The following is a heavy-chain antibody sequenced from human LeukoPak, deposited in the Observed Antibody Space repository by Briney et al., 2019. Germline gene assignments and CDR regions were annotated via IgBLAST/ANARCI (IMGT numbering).Heavy chain of an antibody. Sequence: ASVKVSCKASGGTFSSYAISWVRQAPGQGLEWMGGIIPIFGTANYAQKFQGRVTITADESTSTAYMELSSLRSEDTAVYYCARDRRGDSSSWANASDIWGQGTMVTVSS. J-gene: IGHJ3*02. CDR3: ARDRRGDSSSWANASDI. CDR1: GGTFSSYA. CDR2: IIPIFGTA. D-gene: IGHD6-13*01. V-gene: IGHV1-69*13.